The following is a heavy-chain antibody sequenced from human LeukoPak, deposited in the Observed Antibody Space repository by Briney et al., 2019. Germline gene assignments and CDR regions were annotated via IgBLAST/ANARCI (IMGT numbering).Heavy chain of an antibody. Sequence: SETLSLTCTVSGGSISRGGYYWTWVRQHPGKGLEWIGYIYHSGSTYYNPSLKSRVTLSVDTSRSQFALNLISVTAADTAVYHCARGRYYYDSRGYYKQYYFDYWGQGTLVTVSS. D-gene: IGHD3-22*01. V-gene: IGHV4-31*03. J-gene: IGHJ4*02. CDR3: ARGRYYYDSRGYYKQYYFDY. CDR1: GGSISRGGYY. CDR2: IYHSGST.